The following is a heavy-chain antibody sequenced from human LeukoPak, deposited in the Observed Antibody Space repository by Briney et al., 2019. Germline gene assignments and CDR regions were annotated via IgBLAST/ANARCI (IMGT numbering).Heavy chain of an antibody. CDR3: ARDRSYYDFWSGYYNDY. Sequence: ASVKVSCKASGYTFTSYAMHWVRQAPGQRLEWMGWINAGNGNTKYSQKFQGRVTITRDTSASTAYMELSSLRSEDTAVYYCARDRSYYDFWSGYYNDYWGQGTLVTVSS. D-gene: IGHD3-3*01. CDR2: INAGNGNT. V-gene: IGHV1-3*01. J-gene: IGHJ4*02. CDR1: GYTFTSYA.